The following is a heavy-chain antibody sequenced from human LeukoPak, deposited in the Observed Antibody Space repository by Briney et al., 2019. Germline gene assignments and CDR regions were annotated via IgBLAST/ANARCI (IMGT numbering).Heavy chain of an antibody. Sequence: SQTLSLTCVIAGDSVSSNTAAWNWIRQSPLRGLEWLGRTFYRSKWYNDYAGSVKSGTTISPDTSKNHFSLHLDSVTPEDTAMYYCARDGWPAFDYWGQGSLVTVSS. CDR3: ARDGWPAFDY. CDR1: GDSVSSNTAA. J-gene: IGHJ4*02. CDR2: TFYRSKWYN. D-gene: IGHD2-15*01. V-gene: IGHV6-1*01.